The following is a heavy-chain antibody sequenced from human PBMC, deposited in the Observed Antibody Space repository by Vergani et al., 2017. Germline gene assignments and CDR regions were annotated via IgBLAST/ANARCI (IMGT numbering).Heavy chain of an antibody. J-gene: IGHJ6*02. CDR2: ISSSSSYI. V-gene: IGHV3-21*01. Sequence: EVQLVESGGGLVKPGGSLRLSCAASGFTFSSYSMNWVRQAPGKGLEWVSSISSSSSYIYYADSVKGRFTISRDNAKNSLYLQMNSLRAEDTAVYYCARAGILTSSNTDYYYGMDVWGQGTTVTVSS. CDR3: ARAGILTSSNTDYYYGMDV. D-gene: IGHD3-9*01. CDR1: GFTFSSYS.